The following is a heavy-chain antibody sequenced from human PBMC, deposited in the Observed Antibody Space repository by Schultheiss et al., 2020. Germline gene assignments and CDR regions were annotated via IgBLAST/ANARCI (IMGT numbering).Heavy chain of an antibody. CDR2: IYYSGST. Sequence: SETLSLTCTVSGGSISSYYWSWIRQPPGKGLEWIGYIYYSGSTYYNPSLKSRVTMSVDTSKNQFSLKLSSVTAADTAVYYCARVRIAAAEFDYWGQGTLVTVAS. J-gene: IGHJ4*02. V-gene: IGHV4-59*01. CDR3: ARVRIAAAEFDY. CDR1: GGSISSYY. D-gene: IGHD6-13*01.